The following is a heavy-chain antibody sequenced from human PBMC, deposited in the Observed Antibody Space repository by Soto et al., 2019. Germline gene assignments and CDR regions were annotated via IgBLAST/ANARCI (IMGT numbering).Heavy chain of an antibody. V-gene: IGHV3-15*01. J-gene: IGHJ4*02. CDR2: IKSKTDGGTT. CDR1: GFTFSNAW. Sequence: EVQLVESGGCLVKPGGSLRLSCAASGFTFSNAWMSWVRQAPGKGLEWVGRIKSKTDGGTTDYAAPVKGRFTISRDDSKNTLYLQMNSLKTEDTAVYYCTTGGWIVVVTAIPWHFDYWGQGTLVTVSS. CDR3: TTGGWIVVVTAIPWHFDY. D-gene: IGHD2-21*02.